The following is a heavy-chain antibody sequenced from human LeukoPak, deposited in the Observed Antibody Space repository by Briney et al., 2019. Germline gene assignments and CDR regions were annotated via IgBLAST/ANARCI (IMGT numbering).Heavy chain of an antibody. D-gene: IGHD3-16*01. Sequence: PSETLSLTCTVSGGSISSYYWSWIRQPPGKGLEWIGYIYYSGSTNYNPSLKSRVTISVDTSKNQLSLKLSSVTAADTAVYYCAGQPRLEMMLRIWGQGTMVTVSS. J-gene: IGHJ3*02. V-gene: IGHV4-59*08. CDR1: GGSISSYY. CDR3: AGQPRLEMMLRI. CDR2: IYYSGST.